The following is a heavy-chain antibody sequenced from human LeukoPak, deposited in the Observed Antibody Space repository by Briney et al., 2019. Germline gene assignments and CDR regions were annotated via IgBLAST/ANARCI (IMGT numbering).Heavy chain of an antibody. Sequence: SETLSLTCTVSGGSISSSSYYWGWIRQPPGKGLEWIGSIYHSGSTYYNPSLKSRVTISVDTSKSQFSLKLSSVTAADTAVYYCARGGYYGSGNDFRFDPWGQGTLVTVSS. CDR2: IYHSGST. J-gene: IGHJ5*02. V-gene: IGHV4-39*07. D-gene: IGHD3-10*01. CDR3: ARGGYYGSGNDFRFDP. CDR1: GGSISSSSYY.